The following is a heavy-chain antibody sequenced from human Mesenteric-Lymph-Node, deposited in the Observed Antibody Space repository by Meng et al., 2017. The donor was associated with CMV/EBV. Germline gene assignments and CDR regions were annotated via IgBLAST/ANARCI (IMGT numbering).Heavy chain of an antibody. J-gene: IGHJ4*02. V-gene: IGHV3-66*01. CDR2: IYSGGNT. D-gene: IGHD3-16*02. Sequence: CAASGFTVSTSYMTWVRQAPGKGLEWVSLIYSGGNTYYADSVKDRFTMSRDNSKNTLYLQMNSLRAEDTAVYYCANMITFGGVIVDWGQGTLVTVSS. CDR1: GFTVSTSY. CDR3: ANMITFGGVIVD.